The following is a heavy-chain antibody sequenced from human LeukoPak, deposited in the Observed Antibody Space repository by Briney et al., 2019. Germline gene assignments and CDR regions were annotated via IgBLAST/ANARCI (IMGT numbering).Heavy chain of an antibody. CDR2: ISYSGST. D-gene: IGHD2/OR15-2a*01. CDR1: GGSISSYY. CDR3: AGHHPRNTVDF. J-gene: IGHJ4*02. Sequence: SETLSLTCTVSGGSISSYYWSWIRQPPGKGLEWIGYISYSGSTNYNPSLKSRVTISLDTSKNQFSLKLSSVTAADTAGYYCAGHHPRNTVDFWGQGTLVTVSS. V-gene: IGHV4-59*08.